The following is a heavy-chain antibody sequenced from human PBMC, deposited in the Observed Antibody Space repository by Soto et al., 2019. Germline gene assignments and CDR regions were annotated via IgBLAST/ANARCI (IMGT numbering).Heavy chain of an antibody. CDR1: GFSFSTYS. Sequence: EVQLVEFGGGLVKPGGSLRLSCAASGFSFSTYSMNWLRQAPGKGLEWVSSMDSSSTYIYYADSLKGRFTISRDNAKNSLYLQMNSLRVEDTAVYYCARTLVGIPVWDYWGQGTLVTVSS. CDR3: ARTLVGIPVWDY. V-gene: IGHV3-21*01. J-gene: IGHJ4*02. D-gene: IGHD3-9*01. CDR2: MDSSSTYI.